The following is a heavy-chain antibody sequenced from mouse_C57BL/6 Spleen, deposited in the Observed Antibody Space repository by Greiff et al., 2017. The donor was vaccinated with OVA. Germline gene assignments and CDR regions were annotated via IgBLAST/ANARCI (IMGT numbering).Heavy chain of an antibody. D-gene: IGHD1-1*01. CDR1: GYTFTSYW. V-gene: IGHV1-64*01. CDR2: IHPNSGST. Sequence: QVQLQQPGAELVKPGASVKLSCKASGYTFTSYWMHWVKQRPGQGLEWIGMIHPNSGSTNYNEKFKSKATLTVDKSSSTAYMQLSSLTSEDSAVYYCARRGGSSYWYFDVWGTGTTVTGSS. CDR3: ARRGGSSYWYFDV. J-gene: IGHJ1*03.